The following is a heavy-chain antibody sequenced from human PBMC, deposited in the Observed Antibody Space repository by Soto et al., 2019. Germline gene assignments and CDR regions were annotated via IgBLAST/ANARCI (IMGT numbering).Heavy chain of an antibody. CDR3: APGRPGYCERATCYRAFDP. CDR2: IIPTVDIT. J-gene: IGHJ5*02. V-gene: IGHV1-69*02. D-gene: IGHD2-15*01. CDR1: GGTFNTHT. Sequence: SVKVSCKASGGTFNTHTFDWVRQAPGQGLEWMGRIIPTVDITNYAQRLQDRVTISADKSTSTVYLEMSSLTSEDTAIYYCAPGRPGYCERATCYRAFDPWGQGSRVTVSS.